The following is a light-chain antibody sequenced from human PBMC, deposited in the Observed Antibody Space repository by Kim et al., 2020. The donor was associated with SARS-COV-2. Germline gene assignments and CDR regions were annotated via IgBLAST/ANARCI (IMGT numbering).Light chain of an antibody. CDR2: HDT. CDR3: QAWDSSTYAV. J-gene: IGLJ3*02. V-gene: IGLV3-1*01. CDR1: KLGEKY. Sequence: SYELTQPPSVSVSPGQTASITCSGDKLGEKYACWYQQKPGQSPVLVIYHDTKRPSGIPERFSGSNSGNTATLTISGTQAMDEADYYCQAWDSSTYAVFGGGTKLTVL.